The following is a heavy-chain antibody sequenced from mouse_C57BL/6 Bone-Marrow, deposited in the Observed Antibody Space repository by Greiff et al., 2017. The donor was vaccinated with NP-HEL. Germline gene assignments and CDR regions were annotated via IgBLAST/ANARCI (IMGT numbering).Heavy chain of an antibody. J-gene: IGHJ3*01. D-gene: IGHD4-1*01. V-gene: IGHV5-6*01. CDR3: ATPPGTDAY. CDR1: GFTFSSYG. Sequence: EVQLVESGGDLVKPGGSLKLSCAASGFTFSSYGMSWVRQTPDKRLEWVATISSGGSYTYYPDSVKGRFTISRDNAKNTLYLQMSSLKSEDTAMYYCATPPGTDAYWGQGTLVTVSA. CDR2: ISSGGSYT.